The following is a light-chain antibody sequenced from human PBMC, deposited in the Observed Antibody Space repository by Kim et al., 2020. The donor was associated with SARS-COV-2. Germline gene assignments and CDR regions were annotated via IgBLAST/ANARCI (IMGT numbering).Light chain of an antibody. CDR1: GSDVGAYNY. V-gene: IGLV2-11*01. CDR2: DVT. Sequence: QSALTQPRSVSGSPGQSVSISCTGTGSDVGAYNYVSWYQQHPGEAPKLMIYDVTKRPSGVPDRFSGSKSGNTASLTISGLQTEDEADYYCCSCAGSYTHVLFGGGTQLTVL. CDR3: CSCAGSYTHVL. J-gene: IGLJ2*01.